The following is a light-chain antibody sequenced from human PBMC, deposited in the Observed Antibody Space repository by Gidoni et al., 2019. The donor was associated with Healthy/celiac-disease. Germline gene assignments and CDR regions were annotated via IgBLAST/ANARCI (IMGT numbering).Light chain of an antibody. J-gene: IGKJ2*03. CDR1: QSVSSN. Sequence: EIVMTQSQATLSVSPGERATLSCRARQSVSSNLAWYQHKPGHAPRLLIYGASTRATGIPARFSVSGSGTEFTLTISSLQSEDFAVYYCQQYNNWPPYSFGQGTKLEIK. V-gene: IGKV3-15*01. CDR3: QQYNNWPPYS. CDR2: GAS.